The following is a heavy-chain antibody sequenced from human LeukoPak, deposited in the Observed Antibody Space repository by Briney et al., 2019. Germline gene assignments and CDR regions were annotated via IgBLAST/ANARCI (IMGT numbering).Heavy chain of an antibody. CDR2: ISSSRSTI. CDR3: ARGRRNTLNYMDV. J-gene: IGHJ6*03. Sequence: GGSRRLSCAASGFTFSSYSMNWVRQAPGKGLEWVSYISSSRSTIYYADSVKGRFTISRDNTKNSLYLQMNSLRAEDTAVYYGARGRRNTLNYMDVWGKGTTVTVSS. D-gene: IGHD1-14*01. CDR1: GFTFSSYS. V-gene: IGHV3-48*04.